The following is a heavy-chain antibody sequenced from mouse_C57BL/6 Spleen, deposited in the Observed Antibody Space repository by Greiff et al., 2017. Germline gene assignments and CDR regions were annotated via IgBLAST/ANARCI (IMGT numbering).Heavy chain of an antibody. CDR2: IDPSDSET. Sequence: QVQLQQPGAELVRPGSSVKLSCKASGYTFTSYWMHWVKQRPIQGLEWIGNIDPSDSETHYNQKFKDKATLTVDKSSSTAYMQLSRLTSEDSAVYYCARYGSSYWYFDVWGTGTTVTVSS. CDR1: GYTFTSYW. J-gene: IGHJ1*03. D-gene: IGHD1-1*01. CDR3: ARYGSSYWYFDV. V-gene: IGHV1-52*01.